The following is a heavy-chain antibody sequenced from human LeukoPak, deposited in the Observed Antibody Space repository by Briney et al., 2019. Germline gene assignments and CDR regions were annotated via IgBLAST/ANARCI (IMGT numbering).Heavy chain of an antibody. CDR2: IYYSGST. J-gene: IGHJ5*02. CDR3: ARRVVVITESGVNWFDP. CDR1: GGSISSYY. Sequence: SETLSLTCTVSGGSISSYYWSWIRQPPGKGLEWIGYIYYSGSTNYNPSLKSRATISVDTSKNQFSLKLSSVTAADTAVYYCARRVVVITESGVNWFDPWGQGTLVTVSS. D-gene: IGHD3-22*01. V-gene: IGHV4-59*08.